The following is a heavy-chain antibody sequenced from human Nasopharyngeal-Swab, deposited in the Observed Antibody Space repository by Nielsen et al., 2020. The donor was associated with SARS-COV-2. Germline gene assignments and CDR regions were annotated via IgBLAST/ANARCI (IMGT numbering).Heavy chain of an antibody. Sequence: GESLKISCKGSGYSFTNYWIGWVRQMPGKGLEWMGIIYPDDSDTRYSPSLQGQVTISVDKSISTAYLQWSSLKASDTAMYYCVRLGPIESTDTTAAFDIWGQGTMVTVSS. CDR3: VRLGPIESTDTTAAFDI. CDR1: GYSFTNYW. D-gene: IGHD6-13*01. V-gene: IGHV5-51*01. CDR2: IYPDDSDT. J-gene: IGHJ3*02.